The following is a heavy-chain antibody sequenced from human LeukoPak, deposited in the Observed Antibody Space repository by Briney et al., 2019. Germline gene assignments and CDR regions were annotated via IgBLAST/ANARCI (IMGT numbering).Heavy chain of an antibody. J-gene: IGHJ4*02. Sequence: SETLSLTCTVSGGSISSSTYYWGWIRQPPGKGLEWIGSIFYSGRTYYNPSLKSRVTISVDTSKNQFSLKLSSVTAADTAVYYCAKSSYSIFDYWGQGTLVTVSS. CDR2: IFYSGRT. V-gene: IGHV4-39*01. D-gene: IGHD5-18*01. CDR3: AKSSYSIFDY. CDR1: GGSISSSTYY.